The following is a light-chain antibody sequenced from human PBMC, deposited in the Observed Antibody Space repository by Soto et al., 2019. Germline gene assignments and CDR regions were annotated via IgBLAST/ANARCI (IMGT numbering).Light chain of an antibody. CDR2: QTS. V-gene: IGKV3-20*01. CDR1: QYINTR. J-gene: IGKJ1*01. CDR3: QQYGSSPRWT. Sequence: EIVLTKSPATLSSFPGDRVTLSCRASQYINTRLAWYQHRPGQAPRLLIYQTSLRAAGIPARFSASGSGTDFTLTISDVQPEDFAVYYCQQYGSSPRWTFGQGTKVDIK.